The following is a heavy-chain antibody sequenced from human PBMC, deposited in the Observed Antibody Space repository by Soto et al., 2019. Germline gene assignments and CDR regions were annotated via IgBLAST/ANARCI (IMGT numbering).Heavy chain of an antibody. V-gene: IGHV3-23*01. Sequence: GGSLRLSCAASGFTFSSYAMSWVRQAPGKGLEWVSAISGSGGSTYYADSVKGRFTISRDNSKNTLYLQMNNLRAEDSAVYYCSKGDGDYGSGDYYYYYMDVWGKGTTVTVSS. J-gene: IGHJ6*03. D-gene: IGHD4-17*01. CDR2: ISGSGGST. CDR3: SKGDGDYGSGDYYYYYMDV. CDR1: GFTFSSYA.